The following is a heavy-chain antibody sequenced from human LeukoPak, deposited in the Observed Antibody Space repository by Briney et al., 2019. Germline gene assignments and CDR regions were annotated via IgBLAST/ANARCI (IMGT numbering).Heavy chain of an antibody. CDR2: IYYSGST. Sequence: SETLSLTCTVSGGSISSYYWSWIRQPPGKGLEWIGYIYYSGSTNYNPSLKSRVTISVDTSKNQFSLKLSSVTAADTAVYYCARLPLMVMGAFDIWGQGTMVTVSS. CDR3: ARLPLMVMGAFDI. CDR1: GGSISSYY. J-gene: IGHJ3*02. V-gene: IGHV4-59*08. D-gene: IGHD2-8*01.